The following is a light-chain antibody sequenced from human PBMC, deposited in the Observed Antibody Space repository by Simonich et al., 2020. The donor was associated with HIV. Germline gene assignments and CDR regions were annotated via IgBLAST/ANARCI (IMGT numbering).Light chain of an antibody. Sequence: DVVMTQSPLSLPVTLGQPASISCRSSQSLVHSDGNTYLNWFQQRPGQSPRRLIYKVSNWDSGVPDRFSGSGSGTHFTLKISRVEAEDVGVYYCMQGTLWWTFGQGTKVEIK. J-gene: IGKJ1*01. V-gene: IGKV2-30*02. CDR2: KVS. CDR3: MQGTLWWT. CDR1: QSLVHSDGNTY.